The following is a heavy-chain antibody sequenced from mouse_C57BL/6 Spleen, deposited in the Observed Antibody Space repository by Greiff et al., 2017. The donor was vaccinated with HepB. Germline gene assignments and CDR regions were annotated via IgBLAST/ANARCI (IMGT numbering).Heavy chain of an antibody. D-gene: IGHD2-14*01. J-gene: IGHJ2*01. Sequence: EWVRQPPGKGLEWLGVIWGGGSTNYNSALMSRLSISKDNSKSQVFLKMNSLQTDDTAMYYCAKRGTRGYFDYWGQGTTLTVSS. CDR2: IWGGGST. CDR3: AKRGTRGYFDY. V-gene: IGHV2-9*01.